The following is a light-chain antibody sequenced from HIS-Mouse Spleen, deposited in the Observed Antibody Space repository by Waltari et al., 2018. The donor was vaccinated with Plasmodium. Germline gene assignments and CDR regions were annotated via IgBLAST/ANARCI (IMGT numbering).Light chain of an antibody. Sequence: SYELTQPPSVSVSPGQTARITCSGDALPTKYAYWYQQKSGQAPVLVIYEDSKRPSGIPERFVGSSSGTMATLTISGAQVEDEADYYCYSTDSSGNHRVFGGGTKLTVL. CDR1: ALPTKY. J-gene: IGLJ3*02. CDR3: YSTDSSGNHRV. V-gene: IGLV3-10*01. CDR2: EDS.